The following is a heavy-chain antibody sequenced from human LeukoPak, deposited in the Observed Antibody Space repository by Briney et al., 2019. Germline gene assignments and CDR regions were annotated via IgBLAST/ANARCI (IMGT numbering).Heavy chain of an antibody. J-gene: IGHJ4*02. CDR1: GYSISSGYY. CDR2: INHSGST. V-gene: IGHV4-38-2*02. D-gene: IGHD3-10*01. Sequence: SETLSLTCTVSGYSISSGYYWGWIRQPPGKGLEWIGVINHSGSTNYNPSLKSRVTISVDTSKNQFSLKLSSVTAADTAVYYCARRHPNTIYGSGSYSPWGQGTLVTVSS. CDR3: ARRHPNTIYGSGSYSP.